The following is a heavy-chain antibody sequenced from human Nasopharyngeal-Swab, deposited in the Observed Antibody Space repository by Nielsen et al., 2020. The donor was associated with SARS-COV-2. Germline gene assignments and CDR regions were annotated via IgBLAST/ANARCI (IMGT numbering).Heavy chain of an antibody. J-gene: IGHJ4*02. CDR3: AKTSARIGYSSGWGPDY. Sequence: GESLKISCAASGFTFSSYWMHWVRQDPGKGLVWVSRVNNDGSNTNYADSVKGRFTISRDNSKNTLYLQVNSLRADDTAVYYCAKTSARIGYSSGWGPDYWGQGTLVTVSS. CDR1: GFTFSSYW. D-gene: IGHD6-19*01. CDR2: VNNDGSNT. V-gene: IGHV3-74*01.